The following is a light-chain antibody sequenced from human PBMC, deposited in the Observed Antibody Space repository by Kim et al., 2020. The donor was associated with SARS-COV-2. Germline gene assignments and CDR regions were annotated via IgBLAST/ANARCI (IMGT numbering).Light chain of an antibody. CDR3: GSYAGSKTFL. CDR2: EVS. CDR1: SSDIGRYNY. Sequence: QSALTQPPSASGSPGQSVTISCTGTSSDIGRYNYVSWYQHHPGKAPKLMISEVSKRPSGVPDHFSGSKSGNTASLTVSGLQTEDEADYYCGSYAGSKTFLFGGGTQLTVL. J-gene: IGLJ3*02. V-gene: IGLV2-8*01.